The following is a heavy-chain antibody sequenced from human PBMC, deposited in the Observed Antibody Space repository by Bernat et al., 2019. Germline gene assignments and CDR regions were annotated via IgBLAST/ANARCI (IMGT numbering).Heavy chain of an antibody. CDR2: ISDDGSTK. D-gene: IGHD2-15*01. CDR3: AKESGGNYRPLDY. J-gene: IGHJ4*02. V-gene: IGHV3-30*18. Sequence: QVQLVESGGGVVQPGRSLRLSCAASGFTFSSYGMQWVRQAPGKGLEWVAVISDDGSTKHYADSVNGRFTVSRDNTKHTLYLQMNSLRAGDTAVYYGAKESGGNYRPLDYWGQGTMVTVSS. CDR1: GFTFSSYG.